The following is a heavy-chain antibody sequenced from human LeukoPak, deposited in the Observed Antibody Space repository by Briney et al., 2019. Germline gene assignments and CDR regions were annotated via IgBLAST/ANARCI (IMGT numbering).Heavy chain of an antibody. V-gene: IGHV4-34*01. CDR3: ARRIVGAPKHGAFDI. J-gene: IGHJ3*02. D-gene: IGHD1-26*01. CDR1: GGSFSGYY. CDR2: INHSGST. Sequence: PSETLSLTCAVYGGSFSGYYWSWIRQPPGKGLEWIGEINHSGSTNYNPSLKSRVTISVDTSKNQFSLKLSSVTAADTAVYYCARRIVGAPKHGAFDIWGQGTMVTVSS.